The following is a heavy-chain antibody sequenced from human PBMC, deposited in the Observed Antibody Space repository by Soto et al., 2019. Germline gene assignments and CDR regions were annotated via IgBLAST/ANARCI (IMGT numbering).Heavy chain of an antibody. V-gene: IGHV3-33*01. CDR3: ARDLNGDYYFDC. Sequence: QVQLVESGGGVVQPGRSLRLSCAASGFTFSSYGMHWVRQAPGKGLEWVAVIWYDGSNKYYADSVKGRFTISRDNSKNTLYLQMNSLRAEDTAVYYCARDLNGDYYFDCWGQGTLVTVSS. CDR1: GFTFSSYG. J-gene: IGHJ4*02. CDR2: IWYDGSNK. D-gene: IGHD4-17*01.